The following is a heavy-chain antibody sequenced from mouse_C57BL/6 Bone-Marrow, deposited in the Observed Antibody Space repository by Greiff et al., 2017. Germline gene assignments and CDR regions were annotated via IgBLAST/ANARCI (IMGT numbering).Heavy chain of an antibody. Sequence: QVQLQQSGPGLVQPSQSLSITCTVPGFSLTSYGVHWVRQSPGKGLEWLGVIWSGGSTDYNAAFISRLCISKDNSKSQVFFKMNSRQADDTAIYYCARNAHWDNGSSYVGSYYYAMDYWGQGTSVTVSS. CDR3: ARNAHWDNGSSYVGSYYYAMDY. V-gene: IGHV2-2*01. CDR1: GFSLTSYG. D-gene: IGHD1-1*01. J-gene: IGHJ4*01. CDR2: IWSGGST.